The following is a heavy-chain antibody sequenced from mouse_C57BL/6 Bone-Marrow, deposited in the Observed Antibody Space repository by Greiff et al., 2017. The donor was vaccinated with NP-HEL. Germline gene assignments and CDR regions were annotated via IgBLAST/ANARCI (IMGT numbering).Heavy chain of an antibody. J-gene: IGHJ4*01. CDR2: ISSGGDYI. CDR3: TRDTGWLPLDYYAMDY. V-gene: IGHV5-9-1*02. CDR1: GFTFSSYA. D-gene: IGHD2-3*01. Sequence: EVQLVESGEGLVKPGGSLKLSCAASGFTFSSYAMSWVRQTPEKRLEWVAYISSGGDYIYYADTVKGRFTISRDHARNTLYLQMSSLKSEDTAMYYCTRDTGWLPLDYYAMDYWGQGTSVTVSS.